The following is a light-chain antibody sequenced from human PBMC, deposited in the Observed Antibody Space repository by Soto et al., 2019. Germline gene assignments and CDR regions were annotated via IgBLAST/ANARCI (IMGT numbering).Light chain of an antibody. Sequence: EIVLTQSPGTLSLSPGDGATLSCRASQSVRSNYLAWYQHRPGQAPRLLIYAASRRATGIPDRFSGGGSGTDFTLTISRLEPEDFAVYYCQHYGNSPLDTFGQGTKLEI. CDR3: QHYGNSPLDT. CDR2: AAS. J-gene: IGKJ2*01. CDR1: QSVRSNY. V-gene: IGKV3-20*01.